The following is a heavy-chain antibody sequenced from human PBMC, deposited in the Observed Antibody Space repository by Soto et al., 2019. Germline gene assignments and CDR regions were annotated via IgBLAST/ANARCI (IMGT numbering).Heavy chain of an antibody. CDR2: ISGSNGDT. CDR1: GYSFTNYG. D-gene: IGHD2-15*01. CDR3: ARCYCSVGRCFSCWHFDL. Sequence: QDQLVQSGAEVKKPGASVTVSCKASGYSFTNYGMSWVRQAPGQGLEWMGWISGSNGDTHHAQNLQGRVTMTTDTLMNAAYMQLRSLRADDTAVYYCARCYCSVGRCFSCWHFDLWGRGSLVTVSS. J-gene: IGHJ2*01. V-gene: IGHV1-18*01.